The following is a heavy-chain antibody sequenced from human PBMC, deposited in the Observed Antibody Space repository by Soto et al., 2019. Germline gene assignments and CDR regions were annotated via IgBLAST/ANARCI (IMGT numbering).Heavy chain of an antibody. CDR2: IYYSGST. J-gene: IGHJ4*02. CDR1: GGSVSSGSYY. CDR3: AREVFTVTLSGQIDY. Sequence: SETLSLTCTVSGGSVSSGSYYWSWIRQPPGKGLEWIGYIYYSGSTNYNPSLKSRVTISVDTSKNQFSLKLSSVTAADPAVYYCAREVFTVTLSGQIDYWGQGTLVTVSS. D-gene: IGHD4-17*01. V-gene: IGHV4-61*01.